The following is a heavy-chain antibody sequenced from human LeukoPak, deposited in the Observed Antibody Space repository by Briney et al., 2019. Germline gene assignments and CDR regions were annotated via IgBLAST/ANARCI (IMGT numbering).Heavy chain of an antibody. CDR2: ISSSSSTI. Sequence: PGGSLRLSCAASGFTFSSYSMNWVRQAPGKGPEWVSYISSSSSTIHYADSVKGRFTISRDNAKNSLYLQMNSLRAEDTAVYYCARGYWRTFPETFDYWGQGTLVTVSS. CDR3: ARGYWRTFPETFDY. V-gene: IGHV3-48*01. D-gene: IGHD1-1*01. J-gene: IGHJ4*02. CDR1: GFTFSSYS.